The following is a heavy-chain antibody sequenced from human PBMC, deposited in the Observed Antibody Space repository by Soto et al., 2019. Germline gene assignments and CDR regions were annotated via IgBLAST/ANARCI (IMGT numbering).Heavy chain of an antibody. CDR1: GYTFTGYY. Sequence: ASVKVSCKASGYTFTGYYMHWVRQAPGQGXEWMGWINPNSGGTNYAQKFQGRVTMTRDTSISTAYMELSRLRSDDTAVYYCARAGAYCGGDCYLPLYYYYYYGMDVWGQGTTVTVSS. J-gene: IGHJ6*02. CDR3: ARAGAYCGGDCYLPLYYYYYYGMDV. V-gene: IGHV1-2*02. D-gene: IGHD2-21*02. CDR2: INPNSGGT.